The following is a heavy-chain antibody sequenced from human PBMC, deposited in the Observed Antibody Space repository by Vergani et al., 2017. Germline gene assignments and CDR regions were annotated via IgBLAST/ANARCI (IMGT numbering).Heavy chain of an antibody. J-gene: IGHJ5*02. Sequence: QVQLQESGPGVVKPSQTLSLTCTVSGGSISSGDYYWSWIRQPPGKGLEWIGYIYYSGSTYYNPSLKSRVTISVDTSKNQFSLKLSSVTAADTAVYYCARGITMIVVVTSEGSWFDPWGQGTLVTVSS. CDR3: ARGITMIVVVTSEGSWFDP. D-gene: IGHD3-22*01. V-gene: IGHV4-30-4*01. CDR1: GGSISSGDYY. CDR2: IYYSGST.